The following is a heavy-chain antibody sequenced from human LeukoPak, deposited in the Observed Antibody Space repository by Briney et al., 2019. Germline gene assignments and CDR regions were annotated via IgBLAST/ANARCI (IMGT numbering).Heavy chain of an antibody. D-gene: IGHD3-10*01. CDR2: IYSSGRT. J-gene: IGHJ4*02. CDR1: GFTVSSNY. V-gene: IGHV3-66*02. Sequence: GGSLRLSCAASGFTVSSNYMNWVRQAPGEGLEWISVIYSSGRTYYADAVKGRFTISTDKSKNTLSLQMNSLRADDTAVYYCARGLYDSGTYYLFYFDSWGQGTLVSVSS. CDR3: ARGLYDSGTYYLFYFDS.